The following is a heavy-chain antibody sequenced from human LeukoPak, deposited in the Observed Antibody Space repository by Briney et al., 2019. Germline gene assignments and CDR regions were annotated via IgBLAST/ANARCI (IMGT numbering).Heavy chain of an antibody. Sequence: GGSLRLSCVVSGFNSEDHAMHWVRQAPGKGLEWVSGIYWSSSGTGYADSVKGRFTVSRDSAKNSLYLQMNGLRPEDTALYYCVKDMNPGGADVWGQGTTVTVSS. CDR2: IYWSSSGT. J-gene: IGHJ6*02. CDR1: GFNSEDHA. V-gene: IGHV3-9*02. D-gene: IGHD3-10*01. CDR3: VKDMNPGGADV.